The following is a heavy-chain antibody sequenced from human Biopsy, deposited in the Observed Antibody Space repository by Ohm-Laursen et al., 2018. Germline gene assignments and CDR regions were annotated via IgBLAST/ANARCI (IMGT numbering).Heavy chain of an antibody. CDR2: MNHGGST. Sequence: SDTLSLTWAVYGGSFSGYYWSWIRQPPGKGLEWIREMNHGGSTNYNSSLKSRVTISVDTSKNQFSLKLNSVTAADTAVYYCARGSNWNDWSFDYWGQGTVVTVPS. J-gene: IGHJ4*02. D-gene: IGHD1-20*01. CDR1: GGSFSGYY. CDR3: ARGSNWNDWSFDY. V-gene: IGHV4-34*01.